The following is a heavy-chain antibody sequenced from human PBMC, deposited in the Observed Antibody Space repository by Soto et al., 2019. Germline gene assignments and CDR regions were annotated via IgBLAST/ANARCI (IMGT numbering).Heavy chain of an antibody. J-gene: IGHJ5*02. CDR2: ISFDGTAK. CDR3: ATGRSTRFDP. D-gene: IGHD1-1*01. Sequence: GGSLRLSCVASGFTFNRYGMHWVRQAPGKGLEWVAVISFDGTAKYYAESVKGRFTVSRDNGNNTLHLEMNSLGAKDTAVYFCATGRSTRFDPWGQGTLVTVSS. V-gene: IGHV3-30*03. CDR1: GFTFNRYG.